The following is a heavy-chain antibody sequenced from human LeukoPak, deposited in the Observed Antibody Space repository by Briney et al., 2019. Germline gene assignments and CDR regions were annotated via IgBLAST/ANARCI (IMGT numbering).Heavy chain of an antibody. CDR3: ARLYYYGSGNVYFDY. D-gene: IGHD3-10*01. V-gene: IGHV4-59*08. CDR1: GGSISSYY. CDR2: IYYTGST. J-gene: IGHJ4*02. Sequence: KPSETLSLTCTVSGGSISSYYWSWIRQPPGKGLEGIGYIYYTGSTNYNPSLMSRVTISMDTSKNQFSLRLSSVTAADTAVYYCARLYYYGSGNVYFDYWGQGALVTVSS.